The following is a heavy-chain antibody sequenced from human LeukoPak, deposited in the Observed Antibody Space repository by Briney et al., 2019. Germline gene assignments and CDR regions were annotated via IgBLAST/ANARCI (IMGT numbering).Heavy chain of an antibody. CDR3: APISEGYTIFGVVIGD. V-gene: IGHV3-48*03. CDR2: ISSSGSTI. CDR1: GFTFSSYE. D-gene: IGHD3-3*01. J-gene: IGHJ4*02. Sequence: PGGSLRLSCAASGFTFSSYEMNWVRQAPGKGLEWVSYISSSGSTIYYADSVKGRFTISRDNAKNSLYLQMNSLRAEDTAVYYYAPISEGYTIFGVVIGDWGQGTLVTVSS.